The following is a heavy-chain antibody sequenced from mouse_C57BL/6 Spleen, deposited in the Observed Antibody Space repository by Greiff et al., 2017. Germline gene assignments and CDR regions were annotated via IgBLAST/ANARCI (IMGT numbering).Heavy chain of an antibody. CDR3: ARDEELRPFAY. CDR1: GYSITSGYY. J-gene: IGHJ3*01. D-gene: IGHD1-1*01. CDR2: ISYDGSN. V-gene: IGHV3-6*01. Sequence: DVKLQESGPGLVKPSQSLSLTCSVTGYSITSGYYWNWIRQFPGNKLEWMGYISYDGSNNYNPSLKNRISITRDTSKNQFFLKLNSVTTEDTATYYCARDEELRPFAYWGQGTLVTVSA.